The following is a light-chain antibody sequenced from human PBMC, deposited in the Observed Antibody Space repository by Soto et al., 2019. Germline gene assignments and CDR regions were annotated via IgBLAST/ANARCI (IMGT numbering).Light chain of an antibody. J-gene: IGKJ1*01. CDR2: GPS. Sequence: EIVLTQSPGTLSLSPGERATLSCRASQSVSSSYLAWYQQKPGQAPRLLIYGPSTRASGVPPRFSGSGYGREFTLIISSVHSEDYGVYYCHQYNDWPPAFGQGTKVDIK. V-gene: IGKV3-15*01. CDR1: QSVSSSY. CDR3: HQYNDWPPA.